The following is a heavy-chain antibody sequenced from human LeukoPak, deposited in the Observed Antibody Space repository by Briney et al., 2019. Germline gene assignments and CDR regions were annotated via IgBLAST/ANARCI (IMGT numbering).Heavy chain of an antibody. CDR1: GYTFTGYY. V-gene: IGHV1-2*06. D-gene: IGHD3-3*01. CDR3: ARPPDDFWSGYYPD. J-gene: IGHJ4*02. Sequence: GASVKVSCKASGYTFTGYYMHWVRQAPGQGLEWMGRINPNSGGTNYAQKFQGRVTMTRDTSISTAYMELSRLRSDDTAVYYCARPPDDFWSGYYPDWGQGTLVTVSS. CDR2: INPNSGGT.